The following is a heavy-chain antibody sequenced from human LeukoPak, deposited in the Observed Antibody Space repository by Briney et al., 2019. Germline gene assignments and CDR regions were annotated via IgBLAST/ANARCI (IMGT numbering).Heavy chain of an antibody. CDR2: IIPIFGTA. J-gene: IGHJ4*02. CDR3: ASPAAHCGGDCYFDY. Sequence: SVKVACKASGGTFSSYAISWLRQAPGQGLEWMGGIIPIFGTANYAQKFQGRVTITADKSTSTAYMELSSLRSEDTAVYYCASPAAHCGGDCYFDYWGQGTLVTVSS. CDR1: GGTFSSYA. D-gene: IGHD2-21*02. V-gene: IGHV1-69*06.